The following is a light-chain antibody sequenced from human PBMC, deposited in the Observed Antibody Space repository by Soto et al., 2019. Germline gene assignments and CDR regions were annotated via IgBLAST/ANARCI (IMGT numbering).Light chain of an antibody. CDR2: DAS. V-gene: IGKV1-9*01. CDR3: QQLRSYPST. Sequence: DIQMTQSPSTLSASVGDRVTITCRASQSVRNYLAWYQQKPGKAPKLLICDASTLYSGVPSRFSGSGSGTDFTLTISGLQPEDFADYYCQQLRSYPSTFGGGTKVDIK. CDR1: QSVRNY. J-gene: IGKJ4*01.